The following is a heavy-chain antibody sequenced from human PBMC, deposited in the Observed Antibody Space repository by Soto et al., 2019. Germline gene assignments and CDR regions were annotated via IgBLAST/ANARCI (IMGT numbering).Heavy chain of an antibody. CDR1: GGSISSGGYY. CDR2: IYYSGST. CDR3: VSLNYYDSSGPDY. J-gene: IGHJ4*02. Sequence: SETLSLTCTVSGGSISSGGYYWSWIRQHPGKGLEWIGYIYYSGSTYYNPSLKSRVTISVDTSKNQFSLKLSSVTAADTAVYYCVSLNYYDSSGPDYWGQGTLVTVSS. V-gene: IGHV4-31*03. D-gene: IGHD3-22*01.